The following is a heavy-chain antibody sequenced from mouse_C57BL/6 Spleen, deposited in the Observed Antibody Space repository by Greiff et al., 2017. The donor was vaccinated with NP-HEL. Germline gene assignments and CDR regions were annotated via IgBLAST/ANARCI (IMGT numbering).Heavy chain of an antibody. Sequence: QVQLQQSGAELVRPGASVTLSCKASGYTFTDYEMHWVKQTPVHGLGWIGALDPETGGTAYNQKFKGKAILTADKSSSTAYMELRSLTSEDSAVYYCTREEGGSSPAWFAYWGQGTLVTVSA. J-gene: IGHJ3*01. CDR1: GYTFTDYE. D-gene: IGHD1-1*01. V-gene: IGHV1-15*01. CDR2: LDPETGGT. CDR3: TREEGGSSPAWFAY.